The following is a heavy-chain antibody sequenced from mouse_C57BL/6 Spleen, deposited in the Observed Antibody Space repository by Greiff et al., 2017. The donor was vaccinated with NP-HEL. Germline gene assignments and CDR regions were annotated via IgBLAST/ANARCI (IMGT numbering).Heavy chain of an antibody. J-gene: IGHJ4*01. CDR3: ARYGNYDYYAMDY. D-gene: IGHD2-1*01. CDR1: GYTFTDYY. Sequence: QVQLKESGPELVKPGASVKISCKASGYTFTDYYINWVKQRPGQGLEWIGWIFPGSGSTYYNEKFKGKATLTVDKSSSTAYMLLSSLTSEDSAVYFCARYGNYDYYAMDYWGQGTSVTVSS. V-gene: IGHV1-75*01. CDR2: IFPGSGST.